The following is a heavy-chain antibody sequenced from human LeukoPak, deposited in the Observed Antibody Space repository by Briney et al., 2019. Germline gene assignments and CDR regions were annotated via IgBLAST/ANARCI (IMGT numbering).Heavy chain of an antibody. J-gene: IGHJ4*02. D-gene: IGHD6-13*01. CDR3: ARGGNIAAARCPDY. V-gene: IGHV1-3*01. CDR2: INAGNGNT. CDR1: GYTFTSYA. Sequence: ASVKVSCKASGYTFTSYAMHWVRQAPGQRLEWMGWINAGNGNTKYSQKFQGRVTITRDTSASTAYMELSSLRSEDTAVYYCARGGNIAAARCPDYWGQGTLVTVSS.